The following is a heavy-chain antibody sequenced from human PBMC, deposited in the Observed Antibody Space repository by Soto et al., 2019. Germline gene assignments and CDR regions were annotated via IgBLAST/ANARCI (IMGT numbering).Heavy chain of an antibody. CDR2: ISSSSSFI. D-gene: IGHD3-22*01. J-gene: IGHJ3*02. CDR3: ARVSREDYYDSSGYYYWDAFDI. CDR1: GFTFSNYA. Sequence: EVQLVESGGGLVKPGGSLRLSCAASGFTFSNYAMNWVRQAPGKGLEWVSSISSSSSFIYYADSVKGRFTISRDNAKNSLYLQMNSLRADDTAVYYCARVSREDYYDSSGYYYWDAFDIWGQGAMVTVSS. V-gene: IGHV3-21*01.